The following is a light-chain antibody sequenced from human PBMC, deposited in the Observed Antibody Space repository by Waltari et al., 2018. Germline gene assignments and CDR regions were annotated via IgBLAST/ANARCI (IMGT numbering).Light chain of an antibody. J-gene: IGKJ2*02. V-gene: IGKV4-1*01. CDR1: ESVIYDSDNKNY. Sequence: DIVMTQSPDSLAVSLGERATINCKSSESVIYDSDNKNYLAWYQQKPGQPPKLLIPWAPIRESGVPDRFSGSGSGTDFTLTISSLQAEDVAVYYCQQYLSAPRTFGQGTVLEIK. CDR2: WAP. CDR3: QQYLSAPRT.